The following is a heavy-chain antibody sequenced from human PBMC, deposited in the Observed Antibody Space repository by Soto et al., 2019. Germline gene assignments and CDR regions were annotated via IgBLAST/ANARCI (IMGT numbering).Heavy chain of an antibody. V-gene: IGHV3-11*06. J-gene: IGHJ4*02. Sequence: GGSLRLSCAASGFTFSDYYMSWIRQAPGKGLEWVSYISSSSSYTNYADSVKGRFTISRDNAKNSLYLQMNSLRAEDTAVYYCARDKAYYYDSSGYRYWGQGTLVTVSS. CDR2: ISSSSSYT. D-gene: IGHD3-22*01. CDR1: GFTFSDYY. CDR3: ARDKAYYYDSSGYRY.